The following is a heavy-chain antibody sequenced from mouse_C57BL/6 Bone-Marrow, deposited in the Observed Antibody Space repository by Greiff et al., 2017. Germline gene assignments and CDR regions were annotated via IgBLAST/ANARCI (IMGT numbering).Heavy chain of an antibody. V-gene: IGHV5-9-1*02. CDR3: TRETAQALFLYAMDD. D-gene: IGHD3-2*02. Sequence: EVKLVESGEGLVKPGGSLKLSCAASGFTFSSYAMSWVRPTPEKRLEWVAYISSGGDYIYSADTVKGRFTISRDNARNTLYLQMSSLKSEDTAMYYCTRETAQALFLYAMDDWGQGTSVTGAS. CDR1: GFTFSSYA. J-gene: IGHJ4*01. CDR2: ISSGGDYI.